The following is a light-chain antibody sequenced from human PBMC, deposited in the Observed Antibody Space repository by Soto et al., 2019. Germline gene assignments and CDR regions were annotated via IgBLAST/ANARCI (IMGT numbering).Light chain of an antibody. CDR2: DAS. CDR1: QSVTTY. Sequence: EIVLTQSPATLSLSPGERATLSCRASQSVTTYLAWYQQKPGQAPRLLIYDASSRATGIPARFSGSGSGTDFTLTISSLEPEDFAFYYCLQRSNWPPLLSFGGGTK. CDR3: LQRSNWPPLLS. V-gene: IGKV3-11*01. J-gene: IGKJ4*01.